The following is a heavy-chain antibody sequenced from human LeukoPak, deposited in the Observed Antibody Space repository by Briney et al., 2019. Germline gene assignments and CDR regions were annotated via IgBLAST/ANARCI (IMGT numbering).Heavy chain of an antibody. CDR1: GGSISSYY. CDR3: ARGGLAAAGYYYYSYMDV. CDR2: IYYSGST. Sequence: SETLSLTCTVFGGSISSYYWSWIRQPPGKGLEWMGYIYYSGSTNSNPSLKSRVTISLDTSNNQFSLNLNSVTAADTAVYYCARGGLAAAGYYYYSYMDVWGKGTTVTISS. V-gene: IGHV4-59*01. D-gene: IGHD6-13*01. J-gene: IGHJ6*03.